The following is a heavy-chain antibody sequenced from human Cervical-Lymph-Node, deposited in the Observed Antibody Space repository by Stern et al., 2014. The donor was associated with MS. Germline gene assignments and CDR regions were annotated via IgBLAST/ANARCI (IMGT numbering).Heavy chain of an antibody. CDR2: IYPGDSDT. CDR1: GYSFSNYW. D-gene: IGHD3-22*01. J-gene: IGHJ4*02. Sequence: VQLVQSGAEVKKPGESLKISCKGSGYSFSNYWIGWVRQMPGKGLEWMGIIYPGDSDTTYSPSFQGQVTISVDKSISTAYLQWSSLKASDTAIYYCARRVKGDFFDSSGYQYYFDYWGQGTLVTVSS. CDR3: ARRVKGDFFDSSGYQYYFDY. V-gene: IGHV5-51*01.